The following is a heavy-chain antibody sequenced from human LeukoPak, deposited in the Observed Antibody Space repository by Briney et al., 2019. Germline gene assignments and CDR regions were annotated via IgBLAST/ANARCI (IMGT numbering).Heavy chain of an antibody. V-gene: IGHV1-69*06. CDR3: ASDILTGYYKFVGSFDY. CDR1: GGTFSSYA. Sequence: SVKVSCKASGGTFSSYAISWVRQAPGQGLEWMGGIIPIFGTANYAQKFQGRVTITADRSTSTAYMELSSLRSEDTAVYYCASDILTGYYKFVGSFDYWGQGTLVTVSS. CDR2: IIPIFGTA. J-gene: IGHJ4*02. D-gene: IGHD3-9*01.